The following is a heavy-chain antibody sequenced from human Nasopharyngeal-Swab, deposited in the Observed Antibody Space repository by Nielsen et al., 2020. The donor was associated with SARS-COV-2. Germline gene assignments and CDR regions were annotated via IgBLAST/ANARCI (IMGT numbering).Heavy chain of an antibody. CDR2: ISGSGRNT. CDR1: GFTISNYA. Sequence: GESLRLSCAASGFTISNYAMTWVRQAPGKGLEWVSVISGSGRNTYYADSVKGRFTISRDNAKNSLYLQMNSLRAEDTAVYYCASIVATIRGGWGQGTLVTVSS. CDR3: ASIVATIRGG. V-gene: IGHV3-23*01. D-gene: IGHD5-12*01. J-gene: IGHJ4*02.